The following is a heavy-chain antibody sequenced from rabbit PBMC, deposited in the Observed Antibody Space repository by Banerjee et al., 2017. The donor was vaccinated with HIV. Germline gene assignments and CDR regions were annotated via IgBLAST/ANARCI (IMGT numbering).Heavy chain of an antibody. CDR3: ARVSSGYSFDL. CDR2: IYAGGSGDT. CDR1: GFSFSSSYW. J-gene: IGHJ4*01. Sequence: QEQLEESGGDLVKPEGSLTLTCTASGFSFSSSYWICWVRQAPGKGLEWIACIYAGGSGDTYYASWAKGRFTISKTSSTTVTLQMTSLTAADTATHFCARVSSGYSFDLWGPGTLVTVS. V-gene: IGHV1S45*01. D-gene: IGHD1-1*01.